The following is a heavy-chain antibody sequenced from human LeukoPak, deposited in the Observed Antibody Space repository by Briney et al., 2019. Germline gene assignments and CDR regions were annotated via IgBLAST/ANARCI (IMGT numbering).Heavy chain of an antibody. CDR1: GFTFSSYG. V-gene: IGHV3-30*02. Sequence: GGSLRLSCAASGFTFSSYGMHWVRQAPGKGLEWVAFIRYDGSNKYYADSVKGRFTISRDNSKNTLYLQMNSLRAEDTAVYYCAKYDSSGYTPYDAFDIWGQGTMVTVS. CDR3: AKYDSSGYTPYDAFDI. D-gene: IGHD3-22*01. J-gene: IGHJ3*02. CDR2: IRYDGSNK.